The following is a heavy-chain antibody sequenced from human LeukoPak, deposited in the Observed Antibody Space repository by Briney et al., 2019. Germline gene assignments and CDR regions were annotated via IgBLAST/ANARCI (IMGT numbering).Heavy chain of an antibody. D-gene: IGHD2-2*01. Sequence: GGSLRLSCAASGFSFDDYAMRWVRQATGKGLEWDSGISWNSGSIDYADSVKGRFTISRDNAKNSLYLQMNSLRTEDMALYYCVKGYCISTSCFVDYWGQGTLVTVSS. CDR3: VKGYCISTSCFVDY. J-gene: IGHJ4*02. CDR2: ISWNSGSI. V-gene: IGHV3-9*03. CDR1: GFSFDDYA.